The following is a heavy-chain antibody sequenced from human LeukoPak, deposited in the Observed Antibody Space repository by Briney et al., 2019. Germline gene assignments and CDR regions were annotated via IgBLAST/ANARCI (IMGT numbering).Heavy chain of an antibody. D-gene: IGHD1-26*01. CDR1: GGTFSSYA. CDR2: ITPIFGTA. V-gene: IGHV1-69*13. Sequence: SVKVSCKASGGTFSSYAISWVRQAPGQGLEWMGGITPIFGTANYAQKFQGRVTITADESTSTAYMELSSLRSEDTAVYYCARESPIVGASGSAFDIWGQGTMVTVSS. J-gene: IGHJ3*02. CDR3: ARESPIVGASGSAFDI.